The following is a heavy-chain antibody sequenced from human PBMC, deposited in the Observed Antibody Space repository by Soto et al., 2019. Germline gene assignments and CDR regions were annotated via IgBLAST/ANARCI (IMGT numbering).Heavy chain of an antibody. Sequence: ASVKVSCKASGYTFTTYDINWVRQATGQGLEWMGWMNPNSGNTGYAEKFQGRVTMTRDTSISTAYMELSSLTSEYTAIYSCVRGFSSCGWSEGYYWG. J-gene: IGHJ4*01. CDR3: VRGFSSCGWSEGYY. CDR2: MNPNSGNT. V-gene: IGHV1-8*01. D-gene: IGHD2-15*01. CDR1: GYTFTTYD.